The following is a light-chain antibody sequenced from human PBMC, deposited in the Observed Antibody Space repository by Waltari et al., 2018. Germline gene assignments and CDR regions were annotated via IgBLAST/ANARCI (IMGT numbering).Light chain of an antibody. Sequence: SYELTQPPSVSVSPGQTARITCSGDALPKKYAYWYQQKSGQVPVLVIDEDSKRAAGSPERVSGSSSGTMATWTVSGAQVEDEADYYCYSTDSSDKPVFGGGTKLTVL. J-gene: IGLJ2*01. CDR1: ALPKKY. V-gene: IGLV3-10*01. CDR2: EDS. CDR3: YSTDSSDKPV.